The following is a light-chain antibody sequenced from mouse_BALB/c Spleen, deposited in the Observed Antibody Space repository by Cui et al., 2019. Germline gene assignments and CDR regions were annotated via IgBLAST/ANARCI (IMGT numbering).Light chain of an antibody. V-gene: IGKV8-27*01. CDR2: LAS. J-gene: IGKJ1*01. CDR3: HQYLYSWT. Sequence: NIMMTQSPSSLAVFAGEKATMSCKSSQSVLYSSNQTNYLAWYQQKPGQSPKLLNYLASTRESGVPSRITSSASRTDFTLTSSSVQAEDLAVYCCHQYLYSWTFGGGTKLEIK. CDR1: QSVLYSSNQTNY.